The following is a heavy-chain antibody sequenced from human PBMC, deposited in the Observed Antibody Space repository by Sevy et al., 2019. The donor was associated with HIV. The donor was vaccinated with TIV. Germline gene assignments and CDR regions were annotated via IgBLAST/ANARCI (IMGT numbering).Heavy chain of an antibody. J-gene: IGHJ4*02. V-gene: IGHV4-30-4*01. Sequence: SETLSLTCTVSGGSISSDDYYWSWIRQPPGKGLEWFGYIFFSQSTYYNPSLKSRVVFSVDTSKNQFSLRLASVTAADTAVYYCARGAAVAGHFYFDYWGQGTLVTVSS. CDR3: ARGAAVAGHFYFDY. D-gene: IGHD6-19*01. CDR2: IFFSQST. CDR1: GGSISSDDYY.